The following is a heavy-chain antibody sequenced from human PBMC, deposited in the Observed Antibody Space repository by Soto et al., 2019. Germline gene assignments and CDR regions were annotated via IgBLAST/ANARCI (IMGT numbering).Heavy chain of an antibody. CDR1: GFTYSSYS. CDR2: ISGSGGST. D-gene: IGHD2-21*02. V-gene: IGHV3-23*01. Sequence: PGGSMRLSCAASGFTYSSYSMHSARQAPGKGLEWVSAISGSGGSTYYADSVKGRFTISRDNSKNTLYLQMNSLRAEDTAVYYCAKQNGYGGNSELEYWGQGTLVTVSS. CDR3: AKQNGYGGNSELEY. J-gene: IGHJ4*02.